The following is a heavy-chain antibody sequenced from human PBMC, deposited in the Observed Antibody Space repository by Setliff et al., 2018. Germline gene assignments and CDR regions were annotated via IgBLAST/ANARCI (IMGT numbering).Heavy chain of an antibody. Sequence: KTSETLSLTCSVSGASISSGNDFWNWIRQPAGKGLEWIGNIYTNGGTDYSPSLRSRVTISLGTSKNQFSLQLTSVTAADTAVYYCARELRSGHWYFDLWGRGTLVTVSS. CDR3: ARELRSGHWYFDL. V-gene: IGHV4-61*09. J-gene: IGHJ2*01. CDR1: GASISSGNDF. CDR2: IYTNGGT. D-gene: IGHD6-25*01.